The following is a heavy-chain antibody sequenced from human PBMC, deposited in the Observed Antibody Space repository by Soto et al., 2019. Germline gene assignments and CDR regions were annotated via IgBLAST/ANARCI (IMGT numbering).Heavy chain of an antibody. CDR3: AKAIGVGLLLSQYAMDV. CDR1: GFTFSSYA. CDR2: ISGSGSYT. V-gene: IGHV3-23*01. Sequence: VQLLESGGGLVQPGGSLRLSCAASGFTFSSYAMSWVRQAPGKGLECVSAISGSGSYTYYADSVKGRFTISRDSSKNTLYLQMNSLRAEDTAVYYCAKAIGVGLLLSQYAMDVWGQGTTVTVSS. J-gene: IGHJ6*02. D-gene: IGHD2-15*01.